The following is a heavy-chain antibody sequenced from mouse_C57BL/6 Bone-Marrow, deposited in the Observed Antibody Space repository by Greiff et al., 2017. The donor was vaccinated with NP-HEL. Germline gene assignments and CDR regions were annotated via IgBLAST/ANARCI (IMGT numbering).Heavy chain of an antibody. CDR2: ISNLAYSI. V-gene: IGHV5-15*01. Sequence: EVQLVESGGGLVQPGGSLKLSCAASGFTFSDYGMAWVRQAPRKGPEWVAFISNLAYSIYYADTVTGRFTISRENAKNTLYLEMSSLRSEDTAMYYCARQGYYGSDWYFDVWGTGTTVTVSS. CDR1: GFTFSDYG. J-gene: IGHJ1*03. CDR3: ARQGYYGSDWYFDV. D-gene: IGHD1-1*01.